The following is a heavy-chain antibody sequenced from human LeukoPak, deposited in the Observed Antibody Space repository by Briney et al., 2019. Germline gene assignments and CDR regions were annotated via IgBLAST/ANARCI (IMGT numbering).Heavy chain of an antibody. CDR2: ISSNGGST. CDR1: GFTFSSYA. D-gene: IGHD5-18*01. J-gene: IGHJ3*02. V-gene: IGHV3-64*01. CDR3: ARSSAKLAFDI. Sequence: GGSLRLSCAASGFTFSSYAMHWVRQAPGKGLEYVSAISSNGGSTYYANSVKGRFTISRDNSKNTLYLQMNSLRAEDTAVYYCARSSAKLAFDIWGQGTMVTVSS.